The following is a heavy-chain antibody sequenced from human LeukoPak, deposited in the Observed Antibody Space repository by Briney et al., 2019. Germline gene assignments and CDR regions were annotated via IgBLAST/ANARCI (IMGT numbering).Heavy chain of an antibody. D-gene: IGHD3-10*01. CDR1: GYSISSGYY. J-gene: IGHJ4*02. V-gene: IGHV4-38-2*02. CDR2: IYHSGST. CDR3: ARGLMVRGITHSSFDY. Sequence: PSETLSLTCTVSGYSISSGYYWGWIRQPPGKGLEWIGSIYHSGSTYYNPSLKSRVTISVDTSKNPFSLKLSSVTAADTAVYYCARGLMVRGITHSSFDYWGQGTLVTVSS.